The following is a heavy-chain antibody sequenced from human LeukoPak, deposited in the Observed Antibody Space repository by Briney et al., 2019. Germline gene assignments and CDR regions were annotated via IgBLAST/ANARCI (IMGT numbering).Heavy chain of an antibody. D-gene: IGHD5-12*01. Sequence: GGSLRLSCPASGFIFSDYYMSWIRQAPGKGLEWVSYISSSSSYINYADSVKGRFTISRDNSKNTLYLQMNSLRAEDTAVYYCARDPIVATILYYFDYWGQGTLVTVSS. J-gene: IGHJ4*02. V-gene: IGHV3-11*06. CDR2: ISSSSSYI. CDR1: GFIFSDYY. CDR3: ARDPIVATILYYFDY.